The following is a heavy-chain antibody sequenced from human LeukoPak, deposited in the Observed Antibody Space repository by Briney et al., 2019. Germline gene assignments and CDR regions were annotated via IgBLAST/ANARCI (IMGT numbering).Heavy chain of an antibody. CDR3: AATNVYVRGAVWFDP. CDR2: IYYSGST. D-gene: IGHD3-16*01. CDR1: GGSISSYY. V-gene: IGHV4-59*08. Sequence: SQTLSLTCTVSGGSISSYYWSWIRQPPGKGLEWIGYIYYSGSTNYNPSLKSRVTISVDTTKNQFSLKPSSAPAAHPAVYYCAATNVYVRGAVWFDPWGQGTLVTVSS. J-gene: IGHJ5*02.